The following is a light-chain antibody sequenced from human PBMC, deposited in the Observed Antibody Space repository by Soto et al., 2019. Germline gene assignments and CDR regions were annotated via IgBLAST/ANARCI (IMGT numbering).Light chain of an antibody. CDR3: CSYAGSYILV. V-gene: IGLV2-11*01. CDR1: SSDVVRYNY. J-gene: IGLJ3*02. CDR2: GVN. Sequence: QSALTQPRSVSGSPGQSVTISCTGTSSDVVRYNYVSWYQHHPGKAPKLMIYGVNERPSGVPDRFSGSKSGNTASLTISGLQAEDEADYHCCSYAGSYILVFGGGTQLTVL.